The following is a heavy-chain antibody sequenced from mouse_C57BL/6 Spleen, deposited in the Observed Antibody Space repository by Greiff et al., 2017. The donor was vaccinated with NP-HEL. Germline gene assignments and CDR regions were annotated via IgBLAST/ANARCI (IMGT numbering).Heavy chain of an antibody. CDR3: ARSEGYYGSSYDWYFDV. D-gene: IGHD1-1*01. Sequence: QVQLQQPGAELVRPGSSVKLSCKASGYTFTSYWMHWVKQRPIQGLEWIGNIDPSDSETHYNQKFKDKATLTVDKSSSTAYMQLSSLTSEDSAVYYCARSEGYYGSSYDWYFDVWGTGTTVTVSS. V-gene: IGHV1-52*01. CDR2: IDPSDSET. J-gene: IGHJ1*03. CDR1: GYTFTSYW.